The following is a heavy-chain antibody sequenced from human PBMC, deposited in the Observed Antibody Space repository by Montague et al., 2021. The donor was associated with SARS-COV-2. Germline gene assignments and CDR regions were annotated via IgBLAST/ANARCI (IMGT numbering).Heavy chain of an antibody. Sequence: SETLSLTCTVSGVSVSNRYSHWSWIRQSPGKGLEWIGHIYYGGSPNYSPSLYSRVTISLDTSKNQLSLRLNSATAADTAVYYCATYWQGVSGRESWGQGTLVTVSS. V-gene: IGHV4-61*01. CDR1: GVSVSNRYSH. CDR3: ATYWQGVSGRES. CDR2: IYYGGSP. J-gene: IGHJ5*02. D-gene: IGHD3-10*01.